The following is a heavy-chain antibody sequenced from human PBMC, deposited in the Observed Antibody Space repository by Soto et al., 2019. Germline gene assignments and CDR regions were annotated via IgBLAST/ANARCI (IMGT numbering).Heavy chain of an antibody. Sequence: ASVKVSCKASGGTFSSYTISWVRQAPGQGLEWMGRIIPILGIANYAQKFQGRVTITADKSTSTAYMELSSLRSEDTAVYYCARDDYYDSSGYPIHFDYWGQGTLVTVSS. CDR3: ARDDYYDSSGYPIHFDY. CDR2: IIPILGIA. J-gene: IGHJ4*02. CDR1: GGTFSSYT. D-gene: IGHD3-22*01. V-gene: IGHV1-69*04.